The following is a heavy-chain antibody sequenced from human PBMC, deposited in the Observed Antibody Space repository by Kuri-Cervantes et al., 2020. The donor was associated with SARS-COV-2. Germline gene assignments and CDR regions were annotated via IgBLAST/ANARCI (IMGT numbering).Heavy chain of an antibody. CDR1: GYTFTNYG. CDR3: ARASASNSINWFDP. J-gene: IGHJ5*02. V-gene: IGHV1-2*04. CDR2: INPNSGGT. D-gene: IGHD4-23*01. Sequence: ASVKVSCKPSGYTFTNYGITWVRQAPGQGLEWMGWINPNSGGTNYAQKFQGWVTMTRDTSISTAYMELSRLRSDDTAVYYCARASASNSINWFDPWGQGTLVTVSS.